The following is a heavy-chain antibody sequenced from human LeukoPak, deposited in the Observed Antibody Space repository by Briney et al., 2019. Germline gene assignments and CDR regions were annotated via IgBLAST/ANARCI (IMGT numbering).Heavy chain of an antibody. CDR2: IYYSGST. D-gene: IGHD3-3*01. CDR3: ARGVFGVVIIGDYFALDY. J-gene: IGHJ4*02. Sequence: PSETLSLTCTVSGGSISSYYWSWIRQPPGKGLEWIGYIYYSGSTNYNPSLKSRVTISVDTSENQFSLKLSSVTAADTAVYYCARGVFGVVIIGDYFALDYWGQGTLVTVSS. V-gene: IGHV4-59*01. CDR1: GGSISSYY.